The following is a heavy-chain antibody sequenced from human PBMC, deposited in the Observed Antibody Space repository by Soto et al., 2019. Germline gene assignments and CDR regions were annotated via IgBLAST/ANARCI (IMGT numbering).Heavy chain of an antibody. V-gene: IGHV3-23*01. CDR2: ISGSGVST. D-gene: IGHD4-17*01. CDR1: GFTFSSYA. J-gene: IGHJ3*02. Sequence: GGSLRLSCAASGFTFSSYAMNWVRQAPGKGLEWVSTISGSGVSTYYADSVKGRFTISRDNSKNTLYLQMNSLRAEDTAVYYCAKCMTTVTTFPFDIWGQGTMVTVSS. CDR3: AKCMTTVTTFPFDI.